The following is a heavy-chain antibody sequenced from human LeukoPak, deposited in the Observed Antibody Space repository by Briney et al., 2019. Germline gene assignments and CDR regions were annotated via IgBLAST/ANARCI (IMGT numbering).Heavy chain of an antibody. J-gene: IGHJ6*03. V-gene: IGHV3-11*04. D-gene: IGHD6-13*01. Sequence: GGSLRLSCAASGFTFSDYYMSWIRQAPGKGLEWVSYISSSGSTIYYADSVKGRFTISRDNAKNSLYLQMNSLRAEDTAVYYCARVGGYSSSWYQKLYYYYMDVWGEGTTATVP. CDR2: ISSSGSTI. CDR3: ARVGGYSSSWYQKLYYYYMDV. CDR1: GFTFSDYY.